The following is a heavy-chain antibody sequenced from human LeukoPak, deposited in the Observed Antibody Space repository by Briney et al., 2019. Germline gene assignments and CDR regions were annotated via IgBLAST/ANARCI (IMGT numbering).Heavy chain of an antibody. Sequence: GGFLRLSCAASGFTLSGYWMSWVRQAPGKGLEWVAVISYDGSNKYYADSVKGRFTISRDNSKNTLYLQMNSLRAEDTAVYYCARERYRTFDYWGQGTLVTVSS. V-gene: IGHV3-30-3*01. CDR1: GFTLSGYW. J-gene: IGHJ4*02. D-gene: IGHD1-1*01. CDR2: ISYDGSNK. CDR3: ARERYRTFDY.